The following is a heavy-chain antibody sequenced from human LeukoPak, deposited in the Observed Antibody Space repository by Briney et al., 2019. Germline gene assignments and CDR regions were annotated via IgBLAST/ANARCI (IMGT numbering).Heavy chain of an antibody. V-gene: IGHV3-30*01. J-gene: IGHJ6*03. CDR3: ARRGWASPYYYYMDX. D-gene: IGHD6-19*01. CDR2: ISYDGSNK. Sequence: ISYDGSNKYYADSVKGRFTISRDNSKNTLYLQMNSLRAEDTAVYYCARRGWASPYYYYMDXWGKXTT.